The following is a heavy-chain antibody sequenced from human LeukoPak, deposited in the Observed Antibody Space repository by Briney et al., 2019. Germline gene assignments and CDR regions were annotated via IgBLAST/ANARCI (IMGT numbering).Heavy chain of an antibody. V-gene: IGHV3-30*18. Sequence: PGRSLRLSCAASGFTFSSYGMHWVRQAPGKGLEWVAVISYDGSNKYYADSVKGRFTISRDNSKNTLYLQMNSLRAEDTAVYYCAKDDHYDSSGYYGVFDYWGQGTLVTVSS. J-gene: IGHJ4*02. CDR3: AKDDHYDSSGYYGVFDY. CDR2: ISYDGSNK. CDR1: GFTFSSYG. D-gene: IGHD3-22*01.